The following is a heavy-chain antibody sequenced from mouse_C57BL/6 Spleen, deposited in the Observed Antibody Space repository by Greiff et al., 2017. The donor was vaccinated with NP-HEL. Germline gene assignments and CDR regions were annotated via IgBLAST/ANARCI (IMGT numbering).Heavy chain of an antibody. Sequence: QVQLQQPGAELVMPGASVKLSCKASGYTFTSYWMHWVKQRPGQGLEWIGEIDPSDSYTNYNQKFKGKSTLTVDKSSSTAYMQLSSLTSEDSAVYYCARFNGPTGFDYWGQGTTLTVSS. J-gene: IGHJ2*01. D-gene: IGHD2-10*01. CDR2: IDPSDSYT. V-gene: IGHV1-69*01. CDR1: GYTFTSYW. CDR3: ARFNGPTGFDY.